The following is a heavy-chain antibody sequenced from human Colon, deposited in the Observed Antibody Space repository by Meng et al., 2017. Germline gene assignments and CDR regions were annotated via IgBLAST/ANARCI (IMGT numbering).Heavy chain of an antibody. Sequence: QVHLHESGPGLVRPSDALSLVCTVSGGSIKSGGYHWSWVRQHPGKGLECIGFMSDSGTTDYNPSLRSRVSISEIGSSKNQFSLTLRSVTAADTATYFCARDTLYGTDYWGQGVLVTVSS. V-gene: IGHV4-31*03. J-gene: IGHJ4*02. D-gene: IGHD4-17*01. CDR3: ARDTLYGTDY. CDR1: GGSIKSGGYH. CDR2: MSDSGTT.